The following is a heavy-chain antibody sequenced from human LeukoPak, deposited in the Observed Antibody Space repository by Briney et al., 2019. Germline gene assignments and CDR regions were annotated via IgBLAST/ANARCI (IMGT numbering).Heavy chain of an antibody. Sequence: ASVKVSCKASGYTFTSYYMHWVRQAPGQGLEWMGIINPSGGSTSYAQKFQGRVTMTRDMSTSTVYMELSSLRSEDTVVYYCARDCSSTSCYGNYFDYWGQGTLVTVSS. CDR1: GYTFTSYY. CDR2: INPSGGST. J-gene: IGHJ4*02. CDR3: ARDCSSTSCYGNYFDY. D-gene: IGHD2-2*01. V-gene: IGHV1-46*01.